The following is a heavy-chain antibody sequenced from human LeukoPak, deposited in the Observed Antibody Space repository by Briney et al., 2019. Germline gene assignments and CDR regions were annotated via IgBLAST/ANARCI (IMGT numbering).Heavy chain of an antibody. V-gene: IGHV1-46*01. D-gene: IGHD3-22*01. CDR1: GYTFTSYY. CDR3: ARDRGSITMIVVVYYFDY. Sequence: GASVKVSCKASGYTFTSYYIHWVRQAPGQGLEWMGIINPSGGSTSYAQKFQGRVTMTRDTSTSTVYMELSSLRSEDTAVYYCARDRGSITMIVVVYYFDYWGQGTLVTVSS. J-gene: IGHJ4*02. CDR2: INPSGGST.